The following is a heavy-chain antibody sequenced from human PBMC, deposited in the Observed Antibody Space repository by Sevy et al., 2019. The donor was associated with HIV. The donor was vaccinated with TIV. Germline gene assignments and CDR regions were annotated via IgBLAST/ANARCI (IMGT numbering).Heavy chain of an antibody. Sequence: ASVKVSCKASGGIFRSNAISWVRQAPGQGLEWMGGIIAVFGTTHYAQRFQGRVTITADESRSTAYMELSSLNSEDTAVYYCARDKNYYVSGSFDYWGQGRQVTVSS. J-gene: IGHJ4*01. D-gene: IGHD3-10*01. V-gene: IGHV1-69*13. CDR2: IIAVFGTT. CDR3: ARDKNYYVSGSFDY. CDR1: GGIFRSNA.